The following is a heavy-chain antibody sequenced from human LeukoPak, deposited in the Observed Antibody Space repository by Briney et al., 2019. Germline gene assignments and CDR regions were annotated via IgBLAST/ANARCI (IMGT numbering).Heavy chain of an antibody. CDR2: MNPNSGNT. J-gene: IGHJ4*02. V-gene: IGHV1-8*01. Sequence: GASVKVSCKASGYTFTSYDINWVRQATGQGLEWMGWMNPNSGNTGYAQKFQGRVTMTRNTSISTAYMELSSLRSEDTAVYYCARRTADQYYYDSSGYSNWGQGTLVTVSS. CDR3: ARRTADQYYYDSSGYSN. CDR1: GYTFTSYD. D-gene: IGHD3-22*01.